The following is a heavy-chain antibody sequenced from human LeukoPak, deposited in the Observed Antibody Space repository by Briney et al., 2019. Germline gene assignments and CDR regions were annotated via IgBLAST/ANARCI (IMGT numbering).Heavy chain of an antibody. CDR2: IYYTGST. Sequence: PSETLSLTCTVSGGSISSYYWSWIRQPPGKGLEWIGYIYYTGSTNYNPSLKSRVTMSVDTSKNQFSLKLSSVTAADTAVYYCARHSITMVRGVIGWFDPWGQGTLVTVSS. D-gene: IGHD3-10*01. CDR1: GGSISSYY. V-gene: IGHV4-59*08. CDR3: ARHSITMVRGVIGWFDP. J-gene: IGHJ5*02.